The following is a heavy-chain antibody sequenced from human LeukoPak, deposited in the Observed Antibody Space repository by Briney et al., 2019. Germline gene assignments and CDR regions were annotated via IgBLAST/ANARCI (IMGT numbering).Heavy chain of an antibody. CDR2: ISSYNGNT. D-gene: IGHD1-26*01. CDR3: ARGREPPYDY. J-gene: IGHJ4*02. V-gene: IGHV1-18*01. Sequence: ALVKVSCKASGYTFTSYGISWVRQAPGQGLEWMGWISSYNGNTNFAQKLQGRVTMTTDTSTSTAYMELRSLTSDDTAVYYCARGREPPYDYWGQGTLVTVSS. CDR1: GYTFTSYG.